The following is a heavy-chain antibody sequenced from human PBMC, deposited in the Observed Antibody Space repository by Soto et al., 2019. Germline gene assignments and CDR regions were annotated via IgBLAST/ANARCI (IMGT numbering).Heavy chain of an antibody. Sequence: PGGSLRLSCTASGFTFGDYAMSWFRQAPGKGLEWVGFIRSKAYGGTTEYAASVKGRFTISRDDSKSIAYLQMNSLKTEDTAVYYCTRGGLGYSYGYGSWWYWGQGTLVTVSS. V-gene: IGHV3-49*03. CDR1: GFTFGDYA. J-gene: IGHJ4*02. D-gene: IGHD5-18*01. CDR3: TRGGLGYSYGYGSWWY. CDR2: IRSKAYGGTT.